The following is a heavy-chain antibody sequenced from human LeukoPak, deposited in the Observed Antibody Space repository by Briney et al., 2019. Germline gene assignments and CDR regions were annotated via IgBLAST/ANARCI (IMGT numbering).Heavy chain of an antibody. Sequence: ASVKVSCKTSGYTFTSYGISWVRQAPGQGLEWMEWISTYNGNTNYAQKLQGRVTMTTDTSTTTAYMELRSLRSDDSAVYYCARRGGQLWPLDYWGQGTLVTVSS. CDR3: ARRGGQLWPLDY. CDR1: GYTFTSYG. CDR2: ISTYNGNT. D-gene: IGHD5-18*01. J-gene: IGHJ4*02. V-gene: IGHV1-18*04.